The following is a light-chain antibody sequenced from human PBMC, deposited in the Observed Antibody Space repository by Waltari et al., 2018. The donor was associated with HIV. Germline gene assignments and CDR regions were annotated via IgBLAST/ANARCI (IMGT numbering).Light chain of an antibody. V-gene: IGLV6-57*01. CDR1: SGGIGSTY. CDR2: EDS. J-gene: IGLJ2*01. CDR3: QSYDGTTVV. Sequence: TQSHSVSESPGKTVTISCTRSSGGIGSTYIQWYQQRPGRSPDTVIYEDSQRPSGVPNRFSGSVDSSSNSASLTISGLKTEDEADYFCQSYDGTTVVFGGGTRLTVL.